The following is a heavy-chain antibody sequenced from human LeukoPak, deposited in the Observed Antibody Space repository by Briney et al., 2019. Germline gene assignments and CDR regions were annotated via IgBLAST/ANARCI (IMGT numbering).Heavy chain of an antibody. J-gene: IGHJ3*02. V-gene: IGHV3-48*01. Sequence: GGSLRLSCAASGFTFSSYEMNWVRQAPGKGLEWVSYISSSSSTIYYADSVKGRFTISRDNAKNSLYLQMNSLRAEDTAVYYCARDCTLNDYGDYPDAFDIWGQGTMVTVSS. CDR1: GFTFSSYE. D-gene: IGHD4-17*01. CDR3: ARDCTLNDYGDYPDAFDI. CDR2: ISSSSSTI.